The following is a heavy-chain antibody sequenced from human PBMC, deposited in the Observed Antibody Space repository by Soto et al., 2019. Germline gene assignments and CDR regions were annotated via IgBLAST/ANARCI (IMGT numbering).Heavy chain of an antibody. CDR1: GYTFTSYA. CDR2: INAGNGNT. D-gene: IGHD6-6*01. J-gene: IGHJ3*02. Sequence: GASVKVSCKASGYTFTSYAMHWVRQAPGQRLEWMGWINAGNGNTKYSQKFQGRVTITRDTSASTAYMELSSLRSEDTAVYYCARDPYSSSSFNVFDIWGKGKMVTVSS. CDR3: ARDPYSSSSFNVFDI. V-gene: IGHV1-3*01.